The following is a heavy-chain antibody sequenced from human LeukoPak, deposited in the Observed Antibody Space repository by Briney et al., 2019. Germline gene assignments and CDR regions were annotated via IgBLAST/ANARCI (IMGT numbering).Heavy chain of an antibody. CDR3: AKRHSSTWYFN. CDR2: IYSGGSA. V-gene: IGHV3-53*01. D-gene: IGHD6-13*01. J-gene: IGHJ4*02. CDR1: GFTVSSNY. Sequence: GGSLRLSCAASGFTVSSNYMSWVRQAPGKGLEWVSVIYSGGSAYYADSVKGRFTISRDNSKNTLYLQMNRLRAEDTAVYYCAKRHSSTWYFNWGQGTLVTVSS.